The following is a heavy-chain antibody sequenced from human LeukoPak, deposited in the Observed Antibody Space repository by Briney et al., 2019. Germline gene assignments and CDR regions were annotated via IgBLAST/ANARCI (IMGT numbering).Heavy chain of an antibody. CDR1: GFTFSSYW. CDR3: ARPLIVGATTPFDY. J-gene: IGHJ4*02. CDR2: IKQDGSEK. V-gene: IGHV3-7*01. Sequence: GGSLRLSCAASGFTFSSYWMSWVRQAPGKGLEWVANIKQDGSEKYYVDSVKGRFTISRDNAKNSLYLQMNSLRAEDKAVYYCARPLIVGATTPFDYWGQGTLVTVSS. D-gene: IGHD1-26*01.